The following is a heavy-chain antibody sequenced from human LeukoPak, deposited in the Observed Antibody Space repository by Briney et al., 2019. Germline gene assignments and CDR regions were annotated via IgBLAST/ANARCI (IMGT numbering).Heavy chain of an antibody. D-gene: IGHD4-17*01. CDR3: AKDPYGDYASFDY. CDR2: ISGSGGST. Sequence: GGSLRLSCASSGFTFSSYAMSWVRQAPGKGLEWVSAISGSGGSTYYADSVKGRFTISRDNSKNTLYLQMNSLRAEDTAVYYCAKDPYGDYASFDYWGQGTLVTVSS. V-gene: IGHV3-23*01. J-gene: IGHJ4*02. CDR1: GFTFSSYA.